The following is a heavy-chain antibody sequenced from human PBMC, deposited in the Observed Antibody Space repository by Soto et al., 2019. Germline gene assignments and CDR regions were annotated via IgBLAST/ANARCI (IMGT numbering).Heavy chain of an antibody. V-gene: IGHV3-23*01. D-gene: IGHD2-15*01. CDR2: ISGSGGST. CDR3: AKTKVVVAATSEDYYYMDV. J-gene: IGHJ6*03. Sequence: GWSLRLSCAASGFTFSSYAMSWVRQAPGKGLEWVSAISGSGGSTYYADSVKGRFTISRDNSKNTLYLQMNSLRAEDTAVYYCAKTKVVVAATSEDYYYMDVWGKGTTVTVSS. CDR1: GFTFSSYA.